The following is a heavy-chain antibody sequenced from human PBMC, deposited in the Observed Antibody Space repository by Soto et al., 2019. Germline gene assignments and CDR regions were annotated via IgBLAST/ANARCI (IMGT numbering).Heavy chain of an antibody. V-gene: IGHV3-23*01. CDR2: ISGSGGST. CDR1: GFTFSSYA. D-gene: IGHD3-10*01. CDR3: AKDRVPNYYGSGSYRFDY. Sequence: HPGGSLRLSCAASGFTFSSYAMSWVRQAPGKGLEWVSAISGSGGSTYYADSVKGRFTISRDNSKNTLYLQMNSLRAEDTAVYYCAKDRVPNYYGSGSYRFDYWGQGTLVTVSS. J-gene: IGHJ4*02.